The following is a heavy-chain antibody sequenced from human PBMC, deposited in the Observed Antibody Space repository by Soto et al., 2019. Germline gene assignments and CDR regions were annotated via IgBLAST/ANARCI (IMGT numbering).Heavy chain of an antibody. CDR3: AGGNITVARNAFDI. V-gene: IGHV1-46*03. D-gene: IGHD6-19*01. J-gene: IGHJ3*02. Sequence: VQLVQSGPEVRKPGASVKLSCKASGYSFTTYYIHWVRQAPGQGLEWVGVISPSSGSTSYPEKFQGRVTLTRDTSTSTVYVELTSLRSEDTAVYYCAGGNITVARNAFDIWGQGTLVTVSS. CDR2: ISPSSGST. CDR1: GYSFTTYY.